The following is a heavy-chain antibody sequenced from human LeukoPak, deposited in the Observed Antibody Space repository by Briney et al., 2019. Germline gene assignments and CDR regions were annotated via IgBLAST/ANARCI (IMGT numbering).Heavy chain of an antibody. J-gene: IGHJ3*02. CDR3: ARESWTRHAFDI. CDR1: GFIFSNSW. V-gene: IGHV3-7*04. D-gene: IGHD3-16*02. Sequence: QSGGSLRLSCAASGFIFSNSWRNWVRQAPGKGLELVANIKQDGSVKYYVDSVKGRFTISRDTAKNSLYLQMSSLTAEATAVYYCARESWTRHAFDIWGQGTMVTVSS. CDR2: IKQDGSVK.